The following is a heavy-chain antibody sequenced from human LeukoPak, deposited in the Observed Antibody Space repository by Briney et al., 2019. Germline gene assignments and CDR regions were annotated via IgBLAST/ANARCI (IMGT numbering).Heavy chain of an antibody. Sequence: RASVTVSCKASGYTFTGYYMHWVRQAPGQGLEWMGWINPNSGGTNYAQKFQGWVTMTRDTSISTAYMELSRLRSDDTAVYYCARARAQGAYDAFDIWGQGTMVTVSS. D-gene: IGHD1-26*01. J-gene: IGHJ3*02. CDR3: ARARAQGAYDAFDI. CDR2: INPNSGGT. CDR1: GYTFTGYY. V-gene: IGHV1-2*04.